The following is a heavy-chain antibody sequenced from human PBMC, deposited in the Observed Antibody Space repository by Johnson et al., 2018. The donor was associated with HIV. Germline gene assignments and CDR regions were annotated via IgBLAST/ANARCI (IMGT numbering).Heavy chain of an antibody. CDR1: GFTFSSYA. V-gene: IGHV3-30*04. J-gene: IGHJ3*02. D-gene: IGHD3-10*01. CDR2: ISYDGSNK. CDR3: ARDPDPFREYHGDAFDI. Sequence: QVQLVESGGGVVQPGRSLRLSCAASGFTFSSYAMHWVRQAPGKGLEWVAVISYDGSNKYYADSVKGRFTISRDSSKDTLYVQMNSLRGEDTAGYYCARDPDPFREYHGDAFDIWGQGTMVTVSS.